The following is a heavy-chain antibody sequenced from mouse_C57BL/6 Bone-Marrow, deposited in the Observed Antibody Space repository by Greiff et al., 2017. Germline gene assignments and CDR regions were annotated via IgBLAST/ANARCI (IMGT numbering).Heavy chain of an antibody. Sequence: VQLQQSGPVLVKPGASVKMSCKASGYTFTDYYMNWVKQSHGKSLEWIGVINPYNGGPSYNQKFKGKATLTVDKSSSTAYMELNSLTSEDSAVYYCASSMIRRAYGGQGTLVTVSA. V-gene: IGHV1-19*01. CDR3: ASSMIRRAY. CDR1: GYTFTDYY. D-gene: IGHD2-4*01. J-gene: IGHJ3*01. CDR2: INPYNGGP.